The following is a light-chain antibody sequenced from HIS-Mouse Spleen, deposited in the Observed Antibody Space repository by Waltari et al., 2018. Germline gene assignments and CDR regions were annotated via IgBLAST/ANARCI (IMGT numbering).Light chain of an antibody. Sequence: SYELTQPPSVSVSPGQTARITCSGDALPKQYAYWYQPKPGQAPVLVMYKDSERPSGIAERFAGSSSGTTVTLTISGVQAEDEADYYCQSADSSGTYSVVFGGGTKLTVL. J-gene: IGLJ2*01. CDR3: QSADSSGTYSVV. CDR2: KDS. V-gene: IGLV3-25*03. CDR1: ALPKQY.